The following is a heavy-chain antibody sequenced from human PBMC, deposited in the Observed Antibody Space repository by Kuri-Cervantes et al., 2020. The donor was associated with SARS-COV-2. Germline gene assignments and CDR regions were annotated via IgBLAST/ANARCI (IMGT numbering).Heavy chain of an antibody. V-gene: IGHV4-59*12. J-gene: IGHJ6*03. Sequence: SETLSLTCTVSGGSISSYYWSWVRQPPGQGLEWLGYIYYSGSTKYNPSLESRVTISLDTSRNQFSLKLSSVTAADSAVYYSARSGYYSRGVTYYYMDVWDKGTTVTVSS. CDR1: GGSISSYY. D-gene: IGHD3-22*01. CDR3: ARSGYYSRGVTYYYMDV. CDR2: IYYSGST.